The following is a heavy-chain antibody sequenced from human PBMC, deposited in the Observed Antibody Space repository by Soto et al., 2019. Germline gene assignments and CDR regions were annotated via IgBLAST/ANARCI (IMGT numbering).Heavy chain of an antibody. Sequence: GSLRLSCAGSGFIVSSYYMSWVRQAPGKGLEWISVIYSGGSTYYADSVKGRFTISRDNSENTLYLQLNNLRAEDTAVYYCAKSGGNGWFADAFDVWGQGTMVTVSS. CDR1: GFIVSSYY. CDR2: IYSGGST. V-gene: IGHV3-53*01. D-gene: IGHD6-19*01. CDR3: AKSGGNGWFADAFDV. J-gene: IGHJ3*01.